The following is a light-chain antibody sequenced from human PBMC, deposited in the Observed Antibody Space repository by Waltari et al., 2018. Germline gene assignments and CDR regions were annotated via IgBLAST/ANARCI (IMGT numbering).Light chain of an antibody. CDR3: QQYGSTWYT. Sequence: EIVLTQSPGTLSLSPGERATLSCMASQSVSSSYLAWYQQKPGQAPRLLIYGASSRATGIPDRFSGSGSGTDFTLTISRLEPEDFAVYYCQQYGSTWYTFGQGTKLEIK. V-gene: IGKV3-20*01. CDR2: GAS. CDR1: QSVSSSY. J-gene: IGKJ2*01.